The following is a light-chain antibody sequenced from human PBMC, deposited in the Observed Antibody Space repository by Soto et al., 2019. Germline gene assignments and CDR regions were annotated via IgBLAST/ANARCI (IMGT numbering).Light chain of an antibody. CDR2: AAS. CDR3: QQSYTTWT. CDR1: QSISTY. Sequence: DIQMTQSPSSLSASVGDRVTITCQASQSISTYLNWYQQKPGKAPKLLVYAASSLQSGVPSRFSGSGSGTDFTLTISSLQPEDFATYYCQQSYTTWTFGQGTKVDI. J-gene: IGKJ1*01. V-gene: IGKV1-39*01.